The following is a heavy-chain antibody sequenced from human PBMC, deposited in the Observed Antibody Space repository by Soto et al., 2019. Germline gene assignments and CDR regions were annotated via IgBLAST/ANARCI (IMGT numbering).Heavy chain of an antibody. CDR1: GYSFSFYG. CDR3: ARDRLRGYDISGFYS. CDR2: INPSDGKR. J-gene: IGHJ4*02. V-gene: IGHV1-18*01. D-gene: IGHD3-22*01. Sequence: QIQLVQSGAEWRKPGASVKVSCKASGYSFSFYGINWVRQAPGQGLEWMGWINPSDGKRKFAKKVEDRVTMTTATSTNTVFLELRSLKSDDTAIYYCARDRLRGYDISGFYSWGQGTMVTVSS.